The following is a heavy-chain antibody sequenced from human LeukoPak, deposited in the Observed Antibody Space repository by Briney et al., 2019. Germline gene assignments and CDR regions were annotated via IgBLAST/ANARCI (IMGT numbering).Heavy chain of an antibody. D-gene: IGHD3-22*01. CDR2: MNPNSGNT. CDR3: ARVYSSGYDDY. CDR1: GYTITSYD. Sequence: ASVKVSCKASGYTITSYDINWVRQATGQGLEWMGWMNPNSGNTGYAQKFQGRVTMTSNTSISTAYMELSSLRSEDTAVYYCARVYSSGYDDYWGQGTLVTVSS. V-gene: IGHV1-8*01. J-gene: IGHJ4*02.